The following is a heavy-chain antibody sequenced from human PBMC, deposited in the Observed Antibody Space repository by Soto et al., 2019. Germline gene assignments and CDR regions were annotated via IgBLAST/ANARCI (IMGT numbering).Heavy chain of an antibody. CDR2: IIPILGIA. D-gene: IGHD3-9*01. Sequence: ASVKVSCKASGGTLSSYTISWVRQAPGQGLEWMGRIIPILGIANYAQKFQGRVTITADKSTSTAYMELSSLRSEDTAVYYFARDPPLRYFDWSYTHPFDYWGQGTLVTVSS. CDR1: GGTLSSYT. J-gene: IGHJ4*02. CDR3: ARDPPLRYFDWSYTHPFDY. V-gene: IGHV1-69*04.